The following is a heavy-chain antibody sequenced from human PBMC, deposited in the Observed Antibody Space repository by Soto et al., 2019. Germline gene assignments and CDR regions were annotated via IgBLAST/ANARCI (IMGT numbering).Heavy chain of an antibody. J-gene: IGHJ4*02. Sequence: PGGSLRLSCAGSGFTVSISYMAWVRQVPGKGLEWVSIIYSDGHTYYAESVKGRFTISRDDSENTLYLQMNSLRAEDTAVYYCANLIQWLDYFDYWGQATLVTVSS. D-gene: IGHD6-19*01. CDR1: GFTVSISY. V-gene: IGHV3-66*01. CDR3: ANLIQWLDYFDY. CDR2: IYSDGHT.